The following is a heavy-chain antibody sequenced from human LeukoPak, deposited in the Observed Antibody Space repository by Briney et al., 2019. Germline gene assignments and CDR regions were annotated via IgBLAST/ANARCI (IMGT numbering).Heavy chain of an antibody. CDR3: ARRSDYGGLDY. V-gene: IGHV1-2*02. CDR2: INSNSGGT. Sequence: ASVKVSCKASGYTFTCYYINWVRQARGQGLEWRGWINSNSGGTNYAQKFQGRVTITRDTSISTAYMELSRLRSDDTAMYYCARRSDYGGLDYWGQGTLVTVSS. J-gene: IGHJ4*02. CDR1: GYTFTCYY. D-gene: IGHD4-23*01.